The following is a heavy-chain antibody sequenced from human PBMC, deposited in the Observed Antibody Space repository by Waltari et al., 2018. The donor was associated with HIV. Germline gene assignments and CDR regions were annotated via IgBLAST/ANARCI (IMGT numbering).Heavy chain of an antibody. J-gene: IGHJ5*02. CDR3: ARGLYSNSPWHWFDP. CDR2: ISSSSIYI. CDR1: GFSFSSYS. V-gene: IGHV3-21*01. D-gene: IGHD6-6*01. Sequence: EVQLVESGGGLVKPGGSLRLSCAASGFSFSSYSMNWVRQAPGKGLEWVSSISSSSIYIYYADSVKGRFTISRDNAKNSLYLQMNSLRAEDTAVYYCARGLYSNSPWHWFDPWGQGTLVTVSS.